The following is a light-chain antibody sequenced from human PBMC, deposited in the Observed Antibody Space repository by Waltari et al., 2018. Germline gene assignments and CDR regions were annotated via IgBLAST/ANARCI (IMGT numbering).Light chain of an antibody. J-gene: IGLJ3*02. V-gene: IGLV2-23*02. CDR1: SSNVGFYNL. Sequence: QSALTQPASVSGSPGQSITISCTGTSSNVGFYNLVSWYQQHPDKAPKLLVYEVIERPSGVSSRFSGSKSSNTASLTISGLQAEDDADYYCCSYAGRNIWVFGGGTKVTVL. CDR3: CSYAGRNIWV. CDR2: EVI.